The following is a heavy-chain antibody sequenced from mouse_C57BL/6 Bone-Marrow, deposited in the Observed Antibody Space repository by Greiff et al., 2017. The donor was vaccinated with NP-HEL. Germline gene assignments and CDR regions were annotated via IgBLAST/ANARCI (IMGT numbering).Heavy chain of an antibody. J-gene: IGHJ4*01. D-gene: IGHD1-1*01. CDR2: ISSGSSTI. Sequence: EVHLVESGGGLVKPGGSLKLSCAASGFTFSDYGMHWVRQAPEKGLEWVAYISSGSSTIYYADTVKGRFTISRDNAKNTLFLQMTSLRSEDTAMYYCATIYYYGSSYEGDYWGQGTSVTVSS. V-gene: IGHV5-17*01. CDR1: GFTFSDYG. CDR3: ATIYYYGSSYEGDY.